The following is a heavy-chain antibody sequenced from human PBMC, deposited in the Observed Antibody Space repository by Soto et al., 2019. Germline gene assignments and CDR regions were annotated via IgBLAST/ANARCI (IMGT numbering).Heavy chain of an antibody. Sequence: GGSLRLSCAASGFTFSSYAMSWVRQAPGKGLECVSAISGTGVYIHYADAVKGRFTISRDNAKSSVYLQMNSLRAEDTAVYYCAREGALKPFSSWGQGALVTVSS. V-gene: IGHV3-21*01. J-gene: IGHJ5*02. CDR3: AREGALKPFSS. CDR2: ISGTGVYI. CDR1: GFTFSSYA.